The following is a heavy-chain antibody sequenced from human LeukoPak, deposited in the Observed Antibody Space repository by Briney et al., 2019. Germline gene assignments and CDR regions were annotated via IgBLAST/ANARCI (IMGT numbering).Heavy chain of an antibody. CDR3: AKGQAGRLPVHNWFDP. CDR1: GFTFSSYA. CDR2: ISGSGGST. V-gene: IGHV3-23*01. J-gene: IGHJ5*02. Sequence: GGSLRLSCAASGFTFSSYAMSWVRQAPGKGLEWVSAISGSGGSTYYADPVKGRFTISRDNSKNTLYLQMNSLRAEDTAVYYCAKGQAGRLPVHNWFDPWGQGTLVTVSS. D-gene: IGHD1-26*01.